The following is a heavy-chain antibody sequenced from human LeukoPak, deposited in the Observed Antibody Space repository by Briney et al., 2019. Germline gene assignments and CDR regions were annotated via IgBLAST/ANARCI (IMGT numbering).Heavy chain of an antibody. CDR3: ARHDGNWNREFDY. V-gene: IGHV4-59*08. J-gene: IGHJ4*02. Sequence: SETLSLTCTVSGGSISSYYWSWIRQPPGKGLEWIGYIFYSGNTKYNPSLKSRLTISVDTSKNQFSLKLSSVTAADTAVYYCARHDGNWNREFDYWGQGTLVTVSS. CDR1: GGSISSYY. D-gene: IGHD1-1*01. CDR2: IFYSGNT.